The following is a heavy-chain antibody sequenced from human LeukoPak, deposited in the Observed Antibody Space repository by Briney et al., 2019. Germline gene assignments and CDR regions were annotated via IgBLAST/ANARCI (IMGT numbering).Heavy chain of an antibody. CDR3: ARAFESSSSSV. V-gene: IGHV3-21*01. Sequence: PGGSLRLSCAASGFTFSSYTMTWVRQASGKGLEWVSSISSSSNYIYYADSVKGRFTISRDNAKNSLYLQMNSLRVEDTALYYCARAFESSSSSVWGQGTLVTVSS. D-gene: IGHD6-13*01. CDR1: GFTFSSYT. J-gene: IGHJ4*02. CDR2: ISSSSNYI.